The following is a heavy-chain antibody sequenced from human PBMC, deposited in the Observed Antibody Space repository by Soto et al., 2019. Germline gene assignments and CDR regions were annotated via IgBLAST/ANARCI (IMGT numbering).Heavy chain of an antibody. Sequence: GASVKVSCKASGGTFSSYAISWVRQAPGQGLEWMGGIIPIFGTANYAQKFQGRVTITADKSTSTAYMELSSLRSEDTAVYYCARSLISSVVVINPYNWFDPWGQGTLVTVSS. D-gene: IGHD3-22*01. CDR1: GGTFSSYA. V-gene: IGHV1-69*06. CDR3: ARSLISSVVVINPYNWFDP. CDR2: IIPIFGTA. J-gene: IGHJ5*02.